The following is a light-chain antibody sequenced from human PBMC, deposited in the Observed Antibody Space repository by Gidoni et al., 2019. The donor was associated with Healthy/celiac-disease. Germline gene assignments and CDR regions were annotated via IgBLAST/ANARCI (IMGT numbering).Light chain of an antibody. V-gene: IGKV3-11*01. CDR3: QQRSNWARVFT. CDR1: QSISSY. Sequence: IVLTKSPATLSLSPGERATLPCRASQSISSYLAWYQQNPGQAPRLLIYDASNRATGIPARFSGSGSGTDFTLTISSLEPEDFAVYYCQQRSNWARVFTFGPGTKVDIK. J-gene: IGKJ3*01. CDR2: DAS.